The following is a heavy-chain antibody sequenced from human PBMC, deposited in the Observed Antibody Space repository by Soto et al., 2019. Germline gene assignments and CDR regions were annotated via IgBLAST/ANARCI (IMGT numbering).Heavy chain of an antibody. V-gene: IGHV4-31*03. CDR2: IYYSGST. CDR3: ARAEVVPAAFDY. CDR1: GGSISSGGYY. D-gene: IGHD2-2*01. Sequence: QVQLQESGPGLVKPSQTPSLTCTVSGGSISSGGYYWSWIRQHPGKGLEWIGYIYYSGSTYYNPSLKSRVTISVDTSKNQFSLKLSSVTAADTAVYYCARAEVVPAAFDYWGQGTLVTVSS. J-gene: IGHJ4*02.